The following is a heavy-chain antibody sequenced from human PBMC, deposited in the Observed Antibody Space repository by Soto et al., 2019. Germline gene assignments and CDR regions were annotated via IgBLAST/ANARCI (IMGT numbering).Heavy chain of an antibody. D-gene: IGHD4-17*01. Sequence: EVQLLESGGGLVQPGGSLRLSCVASGFTFSSSAMSWVRQAPGKGLEWVSVISGSGGSTYYADSVKGRFTISRDNSKNTLYLQMNSLRAEDTAVYYCARCTTPLPTEYFQHWGQGTLVTVSS. CDR1: GFTFSSSA. V-gene: IGHV3-23*01. CDR3: ARCTTPLPTEYFQH. CDR2: ISGSGGST. J-gene: IGHJ1*01.